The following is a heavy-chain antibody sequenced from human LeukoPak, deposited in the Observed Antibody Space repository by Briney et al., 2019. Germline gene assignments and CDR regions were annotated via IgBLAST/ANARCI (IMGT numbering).Heavy chain of an antibody. CDR3: AKSWRYYDSSGYYAFDI. Sequence: PGGSLRLSCAASGFTFSSYAMSWVRQAPGKGLVWVSSSGRNTNYADSVKGRFTISRDNSKNTLYLQMNSLRAEDTAVYYCAKSWRYYDSSGYYAFDIWGQGTKVTVSS. D-gene: IGHD3-22*01. CDR2: SGRNT. V-gene: IGHV3-23*01. CDR1: GFTFSSYA. J-gene: IGHJ3*02.